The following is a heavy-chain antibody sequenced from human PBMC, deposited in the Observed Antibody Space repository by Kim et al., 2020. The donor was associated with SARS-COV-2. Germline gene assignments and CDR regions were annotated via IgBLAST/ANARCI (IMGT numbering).Heavy chain of an antibody. V-gene: IGHV4-34*01. J-gene: IGHJ4*02. D-gene: IGHD6-6*01. Sequence: PSLKSRVTISVDTSKNQFSLKLSSVTAADTAVYYCARGDGSSSAEYYFDYWGQGTLVTVSS. CDR3: ARGDGSSSAEYYFDY.